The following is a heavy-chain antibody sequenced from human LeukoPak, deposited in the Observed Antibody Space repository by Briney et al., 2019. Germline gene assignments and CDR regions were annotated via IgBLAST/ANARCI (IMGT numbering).Heavy chain of an antibody. Sequence: SETLSLTCAVSGGSISSSNWWSWVRQLPGKGLEWIGEIYHSGSTNYNPSLKSRVTISVDKSKNQFSLKLSSVTAADTAVYYCARDEEINDSSGYYHFDYWGQGTLVTVSS. J-gene: IGHJ4*02. CDR1: GGSISSSNW. CDR3: ARDEEINDSSGYYHFDY. D-gene: IGHD3-22*01. V-gene: IGHV4-4*02. CDR2: IYHSGST.